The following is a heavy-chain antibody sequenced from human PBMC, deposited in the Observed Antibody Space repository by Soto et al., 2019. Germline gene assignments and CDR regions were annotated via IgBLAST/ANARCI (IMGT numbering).Heavy chain of an antibody. CDR3: ARERGLIAVAGSYGMDV. D-gene: IGHD6-19*01. Sequence: SETLSLTCTVSGGSISSYYWSWIRQPPGKGLEWIGYIYYSGSTNYNPSLKSRVTISVDTSKNQFSLKLSSVTAADTAVYYCARERGLIAVAGSYGMDVWGQGTTVTGSS. V-gene: IGHV4-59*01. CDR2: IYYSGST. CDR1: GGSISSYY. J-gene: IGHJ6*02.